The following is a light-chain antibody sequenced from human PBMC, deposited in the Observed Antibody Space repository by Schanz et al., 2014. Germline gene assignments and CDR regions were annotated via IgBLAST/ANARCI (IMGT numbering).Light chain of an antibody. CDR1: QSIRGNY. CDR3: QQRSNWSFG. CDR2: GAS. J-gene: IGKJ3*01. Sequence: EIVMTQSPGTLSLSPGERATLSCRASQSIRGNYLAWYQQKPGQAPRLLISGASSRSTGVPARFSGSGSGTDFTLTISSLEPEDTAVYYCQQRSNWSFGFGPGTKVEIK. V-gene: IGKV3D-20*02.